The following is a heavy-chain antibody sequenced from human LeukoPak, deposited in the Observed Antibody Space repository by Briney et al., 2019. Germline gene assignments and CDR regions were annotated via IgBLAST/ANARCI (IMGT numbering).Heavy chain of an antibody. D-gene: IGHD3-22*01. CDR2: INHSGST. J-gene: IGHJ4*02. CDR3: ARGNYYDSSGYCDY. CDR1: GGSFSGYY. Sequence: PSETLSLTCAVYGGSFSGYYWSWIRQPSGKGLEWIGEINHSGSTNYNPSLKSRVTISVDTSKNQFSLKLSSVTAADTAVYYCARGNYYDSSGYCDYWGQGTLVTVSS. V-gene: IGHV4-34*01.